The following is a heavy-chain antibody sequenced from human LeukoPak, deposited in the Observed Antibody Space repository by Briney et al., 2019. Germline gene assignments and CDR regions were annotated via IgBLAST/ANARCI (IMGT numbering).Heavy chain of an antibody. D-gene: IGHD6-6*01. J-gene: IGHJ5*02. CDR3: ARKRSIAAPRNWFDP. V-gene: IGHV4-59*12. Sequence: SETLSLTCTVSGGSISSYYWSWIRQPPGKGLEWIGYIYYSGSTNYNPSLKSRVTISVDTSKNQFSLKLSSVTAADTAVYYCARKRSIAAPRNWFDPWGQGTLVTVSS. CDR2: IYYSGST. CDR1: GGSISSYY.